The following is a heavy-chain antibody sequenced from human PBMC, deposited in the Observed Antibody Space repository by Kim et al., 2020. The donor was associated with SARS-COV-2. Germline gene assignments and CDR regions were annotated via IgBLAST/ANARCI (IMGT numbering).Heavy chain of an antibody. D-gene: IGHD2-2*01. Sequence: SETLSLTCAVSGGSISSGGYSWSWIRQPPGKGLEWIGYIYHSGSTYYNPSLKSRVTISVDRSKNQFSLKLSSVTAADTAVYYCARGSHYSRGNGVRDQLLPYVEFDPWGQGTLVTVSS. CDR1: GGSISSGGYS. V-gene: IGHV4-30-2*01. CDR2: IYHSGST. CDR3: ARGSHYSRGNGVRDQLLPYVEFDP. J-gene: IGHJ5*02.